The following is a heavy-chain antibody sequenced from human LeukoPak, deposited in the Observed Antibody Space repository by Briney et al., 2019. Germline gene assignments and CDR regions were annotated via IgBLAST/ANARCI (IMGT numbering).Heavy chain of an antibody. CDR3: ARDPQIGAEYFQH. V-gene: IGHV3-33*01. CDR2: IWYDGSNK. D-gene: IGHD2/OR15-2a*01. J-gene: IGHJ1*01. Sequence: GRSLRLSCAASGFTFSSYGMHRVRQAPGKGLEWVAVIWYDGSNKYYADSVKGRFTISRDNSKNTLYLQMNSLRAEDTAVYYCARDPQIGAEYFQHWGQGTLVTVSS. CDR1: GFTFSSYG.